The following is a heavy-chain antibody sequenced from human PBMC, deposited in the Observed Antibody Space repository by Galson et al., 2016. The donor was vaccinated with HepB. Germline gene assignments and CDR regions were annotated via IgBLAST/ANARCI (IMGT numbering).Heavy chain of an antibody. CDR3: AKGPTGYYYYGMDV. Sequence: SLRLSCAASGFTFGSYAMTWVRQAPGKGLEWVSGIGGSGGSINYADSVKGRFTTSRDNPKNTLYLQMNSLRAEDTAVYYCAKGPTGYYYYGMDVWGQGTTVTVSS. D-gene: IGHD1-14*01. CDR2: IGGSGGSI. J-gene: IGHJ6*02. V-gene: IGHV3-23*01. CDR1: GFTFGSYA.